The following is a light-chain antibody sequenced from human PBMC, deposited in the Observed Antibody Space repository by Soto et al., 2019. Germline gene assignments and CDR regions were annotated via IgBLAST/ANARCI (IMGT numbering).Light chain of an antibody. Sequence: EIVLTQSPGTLSLSPGERATLSCRASQSISNNYVAWYQQKPGQDPRLLIYGATNRASGIPDRFSGSAYGTDFTLSINRLEREDLEVYQCMQYGSAFLTLGGGTKVEIK. J-gene: IGKJ4*01. CDR1: QSISNNY. V-gene: IGKV3-20*01. CDR3: MQYGSAFLT. CDR2: GAT.